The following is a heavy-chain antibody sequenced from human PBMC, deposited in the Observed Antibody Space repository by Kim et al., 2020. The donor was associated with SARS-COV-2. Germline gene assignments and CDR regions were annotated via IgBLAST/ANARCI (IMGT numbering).Heavy chain of an antibody. Sequence: GGSLRLSCAASGFTFSNYWMNWVRQAPGKGLEWVASIKQDGSEDYYVDSVEGRFTISRDNAKNSLYLQMNSLRAEDTAVYYCARDRSPSYWGQGTLVTVSS. CDR1: GFTFSNYW. CDR3: ARDRSPSY. J-gene: IGHJ4*02. D-gene: IGHD3-10*01. CDR2: IKQDGSED. V-gene: IGHV3-7*01.